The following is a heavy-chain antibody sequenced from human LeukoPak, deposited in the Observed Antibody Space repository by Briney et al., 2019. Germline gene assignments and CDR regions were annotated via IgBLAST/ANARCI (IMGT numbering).Heavy chain of an antibody. CDR1: GFTFSSYA. CDR3: AKDVEQWLVQGYFDY. D-gene: IGHD6-19*01. Sequence: GGSLRLSCAASGFTFSSYAMSWVRQAPGKGLEWVSAISGSGGSTYYADSVKGRFTIYRDNSKNTLYLQMNSLRAEDTAVYYCAKDVEQWLVQGYFDYWGQGTLVTVCS. V-gene: IGHV3-23*01. J-gene: IGHJ4*02. CDR2: ISGSGGST.